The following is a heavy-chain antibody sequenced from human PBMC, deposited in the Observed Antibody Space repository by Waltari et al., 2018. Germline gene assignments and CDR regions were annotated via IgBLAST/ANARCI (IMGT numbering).Heavy chain of an antibody. J-gene: IGHJ4*02. D-gene: IGHD6-19*01. CDR1: GYTFTGYY. V-gene: IGHV1-2*06. CDR2: INPNSGGT. CDR3: ARAPTHSSGWYSDY. Sequence: QVQLVQSGAAVKKPAASVTVSCKASGYTFTGYYMHWVRQAPGQGLEWMGRINPNSGGTNYAQKFQGRVTMTRDTSISTAYMELSRLRSDDTAVYYCARAPTHSSGWYSDYWGQGTLVTVSS.